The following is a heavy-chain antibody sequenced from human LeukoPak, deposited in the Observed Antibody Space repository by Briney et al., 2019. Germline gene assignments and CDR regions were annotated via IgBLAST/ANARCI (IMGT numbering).Heavy chain of an antibody. CDR2: IYYSGST. D-gene: IGHD5-18*01. J-gene: IGHJ4*02. CDR1: GGSISNYY. CDR3: ARLPGSSHGHYFDY. V-gene: IGHV4-59*08. Sequence: SETLSLTCTVSGGSISNYYWSWIRQPPGKGLEWIGYIYYSGSTNDNPSLKSRVTISVDTSKNQLSLNLTSVTAADTAIYYCARLPGSSHGHYFDYWGQGTLVAVSS.